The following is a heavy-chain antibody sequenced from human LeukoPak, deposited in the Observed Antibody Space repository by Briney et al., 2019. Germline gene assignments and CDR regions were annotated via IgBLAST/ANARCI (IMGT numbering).Heavy chain of an antibody. V-gene: IGHV4-59*01. CDR1: GGPISSNY. CDR3: ATGGSYGPLFDF. Sequence: SETLSLTCTVSGGPISSNYWSWIRQPPGRGLEWIGYIYYSGSTNYNPSLKTRVTISVDTSKDQFSLRLSSVTAADTAMYYCATGGSYGPLFDFWGQGTLVTVSS. J-gene: IGHJ4*02. CDR2: IYYSGST. D-gene: IGHD1-26*01.